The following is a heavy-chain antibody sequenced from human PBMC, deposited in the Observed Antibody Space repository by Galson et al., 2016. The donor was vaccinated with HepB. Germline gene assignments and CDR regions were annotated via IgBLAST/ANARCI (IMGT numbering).Heavy chain of an antibody. V-gene: IGHV3-23*01. D-gene: IGHD5-12*01. Sequence: SLRLSCAASGFTFNSYTMSWVRQAPGKGLEWVSGITNGGDTTYYADSVRGRFTISRDNSKNTLYLQVNSLRADDTAVYYCAKLGGDSGSPYWGHGTLVTVSS. J-gene: IGHJ4*01. CDR2: ITNGGDTT. CDR1: GFTFNSYT. CDR3: AKLGGDSGSPY.